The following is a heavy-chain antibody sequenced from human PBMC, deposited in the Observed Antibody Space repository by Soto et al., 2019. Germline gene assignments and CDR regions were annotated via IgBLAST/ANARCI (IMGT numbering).Heavy chain of an antibody. V-gene: IGHV1-69*13. J-gene: IGHJ4*02. Sequence: SVKVSCKASGGTFSSYAISWVREAPGQGLEWMGGIIPVFGTANYAQKFQGRVTITADESTSTAYMELSSLRSEDTAVYYCARNGYSSGWYEIDYWGQGTLVTVSS. CDR2: IIPVFGTA. D-gene: IGHD6-19*01. CDR3: ARNGYSSGWYEIDY. CDR1: GGTFSSYA.